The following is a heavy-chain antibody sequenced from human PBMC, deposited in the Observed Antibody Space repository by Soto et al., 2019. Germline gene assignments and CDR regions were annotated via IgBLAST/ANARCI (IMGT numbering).Heavy chain of an antibody. D-gene: IGHD2-2*02. V-gene: IGHV3-23*01. CDR2: ISGSGGST. CDR3: ASRYCSSTSCYMGYYYGMDV. Sequence: EVQLLESGGGLVQPGGSLRLSCAASGFTFSSYAMSWVRQAPGKGLEWVSAISGSGGSTYYADSVKGRFTISRDNSKNTLYLQMNSLGAEDTAVYYCASRYCSSTSCYMGYYYGMDVWGQGTTVTVSS. CDR1: GFTFSSYA. J-gene: IGHJ6*02.